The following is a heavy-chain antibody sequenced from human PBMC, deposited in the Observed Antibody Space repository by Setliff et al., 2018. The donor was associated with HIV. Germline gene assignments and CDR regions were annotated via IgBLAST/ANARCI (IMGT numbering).Heavy chain of an antibody. CDR1: GGSISSGSYY. CDR3: ARSEVSELDY. Sequence: PSETLSLTCTVSGGSISSGSYYWSWIRQPAGKGLEWIGRIYTSGSTNYNPSLKSRVTISVDTSKNQFSLKLSSVTAADTAVYYCARSEVSELDYWGQGTLVTVSS. CDR2: IYTSGST. V-gene: IGHV4-61*02. D-gene: IGHD1-26*01. J-gene: IGHJ4*02.